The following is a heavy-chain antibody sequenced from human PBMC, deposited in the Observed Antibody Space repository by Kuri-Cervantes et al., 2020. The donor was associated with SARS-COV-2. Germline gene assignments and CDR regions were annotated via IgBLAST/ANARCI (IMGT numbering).Heavy chain of an antibody. Sequence: SETLSLTCAVSGYSISSSYYWGWNRPPPGKGLEWIGSIYYSGSTYYNPSLQSRVTISVDTSKNQFSLKLSSVTAADTAVYYCARHGTGYDFWSGYYGEDYLGQGTLVTVSS. CDR1: GYSISSSYY. J-gene: IGHJ4*02. CDR2: IYYSGST. CDR3: ARHGTGYDFWSGYYGEDY. V-gene: IGHV4-38-2*01. D-gene: IGHD3-3*01.